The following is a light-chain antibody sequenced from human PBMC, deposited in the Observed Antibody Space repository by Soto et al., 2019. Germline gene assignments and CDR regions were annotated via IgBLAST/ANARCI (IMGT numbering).Light chain of an antibody. CDR3: AAWDDRLNGPVV. Sequence: QSVLTQPPSASGTPGQRVTISCSGSSSNIGSNTVNWYQQLPGTAPKLLIYSNNQRPSGVPDRFSGSKSGTSASLAISGLQSEDEADYYCAAWDDRLNGPVVFGGGTEVTVL. CDR2: SNN. J-gene: IGLJ2*01. CDR1: SSNIGSNT. V-gene: IGLV1-44*01.